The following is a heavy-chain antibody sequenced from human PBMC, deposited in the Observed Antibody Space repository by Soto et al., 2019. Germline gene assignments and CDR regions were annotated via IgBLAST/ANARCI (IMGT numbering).Heavy chain of an antibody. V-gene: IGHV3-73*02. CDR3: TRLPESVAGAITSFDQ. D-gene: IGHD6-19*01. Sequence: EVQLVESGGGLVQPGGSLKLSCAASGFIFSDSAVHWVRQASGKGLEWVGRIRSKRQKYATAYAASVTGRFTVSRDDSANTAYLQMNSLKTEDTALYYCTRLPESVAGAITSFDQWGQGTLVTVSS. J-gene: IGHJ4*02. CDR1: GFIFSDSA. CDR2: IRSKRQKYAT.